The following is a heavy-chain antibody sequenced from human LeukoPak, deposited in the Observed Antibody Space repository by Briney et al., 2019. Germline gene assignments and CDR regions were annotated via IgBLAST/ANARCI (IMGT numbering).Heavy chain of an antibody. V-gene: IGHV4-34*01. CDR3: ARQFSYGSKGFDY. Sequence: PSETLSLTCAVYGGSFSGYYWSWIRQPPGKGLEWIGEINHSGSTNYNPSLKSRVTISVDTSKNQFSLKLSSVTAADTALYYCARQFSYGSKGFDYWGQGAQVAVSS. D-gene: IGHD3-10*01. CDR2: INHSGST. J-gene: IGHJ4*02. CDR1: GGSFSGYY.